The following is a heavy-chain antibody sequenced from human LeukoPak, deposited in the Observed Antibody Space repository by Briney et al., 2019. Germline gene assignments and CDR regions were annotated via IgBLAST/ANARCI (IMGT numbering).Heavy chain of an antibody. V-gene: IGHV3-33*01. D-gene: IGHD1-26*01. CDR3: ARERRGAALGAYYYYYYGMDV. CDR2: IWYDGSDK. Sequence: GGSLRLSCAASGFTFSSHGMHWVRQAPGKGLEWVAVIWYDGSDKYYADSVKGRFTISRDNSKNTLYLQMNSLRAEDTAVYYCARERRGAALGAYYYYYYGMDVWGQGTTVTVSS. J-gene: IGHJ6*02. CDR1: GFTFSSHG.